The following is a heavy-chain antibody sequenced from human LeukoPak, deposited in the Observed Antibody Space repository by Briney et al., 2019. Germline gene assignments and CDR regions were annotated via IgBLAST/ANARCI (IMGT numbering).Heavy chain of an antibody. J-gene: IGHJ5*02. V-gene: IGHV1-2*02. D-gene: IGHD6-13*01. CDR2: INPNSGGT. CDR1: GYTFTGYY. CDR3: ARDQQGNWFDP. Sequence: ASVKVSCKASGYTFTGYYMHWVRQAPGQGLEWMGWINPNSGGTNYAQKFQGRVTMTRDTSINTAHMELSRLRSDDTAVYYCARDQQGNWFDPWGQGTLVTVSS.